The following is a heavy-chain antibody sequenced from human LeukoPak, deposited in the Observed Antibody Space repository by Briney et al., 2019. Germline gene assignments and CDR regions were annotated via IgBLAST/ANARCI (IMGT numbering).Heavy chain of an antibody. J-gene: IGHJ4*02. CDR3: AREVWFGELLSLYYFDY. CDR2: IYYTGST. Sequence: PSETLSLTCTVSGGSISGSSNYWGWIRQPPGKGLEWIGSIYYTGSTYYNPSLKSRVTISVDTSKNQFSLKLSSVTAADTAVYYCAREVWFGELLSLYYFDYWGQGTLVTVSS. V-gene: IGHV4-39*02. CDR1: GGSISGSSNY. D-gene: IGHD3-10*01.